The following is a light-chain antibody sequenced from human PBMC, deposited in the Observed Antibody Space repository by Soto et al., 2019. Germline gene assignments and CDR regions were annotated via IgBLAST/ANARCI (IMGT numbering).Light chain of an antibody. CDR3: SSYTSSSTYV. V-gene: IGLV2-14*01. J-gene: IGLJ1*01. Sequence: QSALTQPASVSGSPGQSITISCTGTSSDVGGYKYVSWYQQHPGKAPKLMIYDVSNRPSGVSERFSGSKSGNTASLTISGLQAEDESDYYCSSYTSSSTYVFGTGTKVTVL. CDR1: SSDVGGYKY. CDR2: DVS.